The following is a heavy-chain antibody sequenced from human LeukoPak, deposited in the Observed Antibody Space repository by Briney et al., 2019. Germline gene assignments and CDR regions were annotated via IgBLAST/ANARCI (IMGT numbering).Heavy chain of an antibody. Sequence: EASVKVSCKASGYTFTSYYMHWVRQAPGQGLEWMGIINPSGGSTSYAQKFQGRVTMTRDTSTSTVYMELSSLRSEDTAVYYCARVYDYVWGSYRRHKHFDYWGQGTLVTVSS. D-gene: IGHD3-16*02. V-gene: IGHV1-46*01. CDR2: INPSGGST. CDR3: ARVYDYVWGSYRRHKHFDY. J-gene: IGHJ4*02. CDR1: GYTFTSYY.